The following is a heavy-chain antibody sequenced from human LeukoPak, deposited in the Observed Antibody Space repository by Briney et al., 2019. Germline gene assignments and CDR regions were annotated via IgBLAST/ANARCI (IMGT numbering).Heavy chain of an antibody. CDR2: MSYDGSYK. CDR3: AKDRNYYDSSGDAIFDY. J-gene: IGHJ4*02. V-gene: IGHV3-30-3*02. CDR1: GFTFSNYA. D-gene: IGHD3-22*01. Sequence: PGGSLRLSCAASGFTFSNYAMHWVRQAPGKGLEWVAVMSYDGSYKFYADSVKGRFTISRDNSKNTLYLQMNSLRAEDTAVYYCAKDRNYYDSSGDAIFDYWGQGTLVTVSS.